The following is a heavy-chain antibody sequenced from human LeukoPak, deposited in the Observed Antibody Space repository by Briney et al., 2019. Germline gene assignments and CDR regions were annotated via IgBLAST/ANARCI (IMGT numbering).Heavy chain of an antibody. Sequence: PGGSLRLSCAASGFTFSSYSMNWVRQAPGKGLEWVSSISSSSSYIYYADSVKGRFTISRDNAKNSLYLQMNSLRAEDTAVYYCARDPGAARPHFDYWGQGTLVTVSS. CDR3: ARDPGAARPHFDY. J-gene: IGHJ4*02. CDR1: GFTFSSYS. V-gene: IGHV3-21*01. D-gene: IGHD6-6*01. CDR2: ISSSSSYI.